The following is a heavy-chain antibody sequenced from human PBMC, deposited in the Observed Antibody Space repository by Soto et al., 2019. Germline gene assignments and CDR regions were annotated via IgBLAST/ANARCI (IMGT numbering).Heavy chain of an antibody. CDR2: IYSGGST. J-gene: IGHJ3*02. D-gene: IGHD3-10*01. Sequence: GGSLRLSCAASGFTVSSNYMSWVRQAPGEGLEWVSVIYSGGSTYYADSVKGRFTISRDNSKNTLYLQMNSLRAEDTAVYYCARDRVDADAFDIWGQGTMVTVSS. CDR1: GFTVSSNY. CDR3: ARDRVDADAFDI. V-gene: IGHV3-66*01.